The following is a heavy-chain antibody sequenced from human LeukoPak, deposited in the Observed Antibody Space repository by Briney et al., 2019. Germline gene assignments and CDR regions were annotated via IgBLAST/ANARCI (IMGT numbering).Heavy chain of an antibody. V-gene: IGHV3-23*01. J-gene: IGHJ4*02. D-gene: IGHD3-10*01. CDR1: GFTFSSYG. CDR3: ANLRGSGSSYFDS. Sequence: PGRSLRLSCAASGFTFSSYGMHWVRQAPGKGLEWVSTISASGIGTYYADSVKGRFTVSRDNSKNTLYLQMNSLRAEDTAVYFCANLRGSGSSYFDSWGQGTLVTVSS. CDR2: ISASGIGT.